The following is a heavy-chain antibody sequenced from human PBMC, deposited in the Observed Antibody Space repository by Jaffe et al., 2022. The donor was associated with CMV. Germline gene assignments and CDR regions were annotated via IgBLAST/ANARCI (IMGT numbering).Heavy chain of an antibody. D-gene: IGHD3-22*01. Sequence: EVQLVESGGGLVQPGGSLRLSCAASGFTFSSYEMNWVRQAPGKGLEWVSYISSSGSTIYYADSVKGRFTISRDNAKNSLYLQMNSLRAEDTAVYYCARVYYYDSSGYYTQDAFDIWGQGTMVTVSS. CDR2: ISSSGSTI. CDR3: ARVYYYDSSGYYTQDAFDI. CDR1: GFTFSSYE. J-gene: IGHJ3*02. V-gene: IGHV3-48*03.